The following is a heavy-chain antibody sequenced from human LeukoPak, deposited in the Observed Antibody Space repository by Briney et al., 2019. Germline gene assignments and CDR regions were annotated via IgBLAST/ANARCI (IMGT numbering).Heavy chain of an antibody. J-gene: IGHJ4*02. CDR3: ARGPSIAAAGTPFDY. CDR1: GGSISSGDYY. Sequence: PSETLSLTCTVSGGSISSGDYYWSWIRQPPGKGLEWIGSIYYSGSTYYNPSLKSRVTISVDTSKNQFSLKLSSVTAADTAVYYCARGPSIAAAGTPFDYWGQGTLVTVSS. V-gene: IGHV4-39*07. CDR2: IYYSGST. D-gene: IGHD6-13*01.